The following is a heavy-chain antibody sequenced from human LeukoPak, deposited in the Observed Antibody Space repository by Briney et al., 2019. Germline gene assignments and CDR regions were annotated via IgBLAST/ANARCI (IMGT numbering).Heavy chain of an antibody. V-gene: IGHV1-69*04. CDR2: IIPILGIA. CDR3: ARAGYCSSTSCYGPAYYYYYGMDV. Sequence: GSPVKVSCKASGGTFSSYAISWVRQAPGQGLEWMGRIIPILGIANYAQKFQGRVTITADKSTSTAYMELSSLRSEDTAVYYCARAGYCSSTSCYGPAYYYYYGMDVWGQGTTVTVSS. CDR1: GGTFSSYA. J-gene: IGHJ6*02. D-gene: IGHD2-2*03.